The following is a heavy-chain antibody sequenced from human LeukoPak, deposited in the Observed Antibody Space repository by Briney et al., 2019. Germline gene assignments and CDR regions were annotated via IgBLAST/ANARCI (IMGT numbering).Heavy chain of an antibody. D-gene: IGHD3-22*01. CDR1: GFTVSSNY. CDR3: ARAPSEIGGYYPEYFRH. Sequence: PGGSLRLSCAASGFTVSSNYMSWVRQAPGKGLEWVSVIYSGGSTYYADSVKGRFTISRDKSNNTLYLQMNSLRAEDTCVYYCARAPSEIGGYYPEYFRHWGQGTLVTVSP. J-gene: IGHJ1*01. V-gene: IGHV3-53*01. CDR2: IYSGGST.